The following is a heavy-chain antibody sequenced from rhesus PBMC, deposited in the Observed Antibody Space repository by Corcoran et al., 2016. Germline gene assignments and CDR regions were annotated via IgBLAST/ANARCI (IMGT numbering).Heavy chain of an antibody. CDR3: ARRGSGSPFDY. D-gene: IGHD6-31*01. CDR1: GYSISSGYY. CDR2: ISGSSGST. J-gene: IGHJ4*01. Sequence: QVQLRESGPGLVKPSETLSLTCAVSGYSISSGYYWGWIRQPPGKGLEYIGYISGSSGSTYYNPSLKSRVTISKDTSKNQFSLKLSSVTAADTAVYYCARRGSGSPFDYWGQGVLVTVSS. V-gene: IGHV4-99*01.